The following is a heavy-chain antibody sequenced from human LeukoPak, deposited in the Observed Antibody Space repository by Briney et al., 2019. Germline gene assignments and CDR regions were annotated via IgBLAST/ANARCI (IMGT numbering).Heavy chain of an antibody. V-gene: IGHV4-61*01. CDR2: FYYTGST. CDR1: GGSVSGGSYY. Sequence: SETLSLTCTDSGGSVSGGSYYWSWIRQPPGKGLEWIGYFYYTGSTNYNPSLKSRVTISVDTSKNQFSLRLSSVTAADTAVYYCASGQFLVSNDYWGQGILVTVSS. CDR3: ASGQFLVSNDY. D-gene: IGHD5/OR15-5a*01. J-gene: IGHJ4*02.